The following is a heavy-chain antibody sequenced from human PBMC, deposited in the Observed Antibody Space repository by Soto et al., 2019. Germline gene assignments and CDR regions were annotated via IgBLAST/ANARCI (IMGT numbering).Heavy chain of an antibody. Sequence: GGSLRLSCAASGFTFSSYGMHWVRQAPGKGLEWVAVIWYDGSNKYYADSVKGRFTISRDNSKNTLYLQMNSLRAEDTAVYYWARAPAPTFWSLDYWGQGPLVTVS. CDR2: IWYDGSNK. J-gene: IGHJ4*02. V-gene: IGHV3-33*01. CDR3: ARAPAPTFWSLDY. D-gene: IGHD3-3*01. CDR1: GFTFSSYG.